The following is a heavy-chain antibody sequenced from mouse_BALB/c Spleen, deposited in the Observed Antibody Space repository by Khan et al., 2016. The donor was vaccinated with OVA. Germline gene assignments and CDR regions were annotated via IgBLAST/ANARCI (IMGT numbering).Heavy chain of an antibody. V-gene: IGHV1-7*01. CDR1: GYTFTTYW. CDR2: INPNSGYT. Sequence: VQLQQSGAELAKPGASVKMSCKASGYTFTTYWLHWVKQRPGQGLEWIGYINPNSGYTDYNEKFKDKATLSADKSSSTAYMHMSSLTSEDSAVFDCTRDRSDYWGQGTTLTVSS. D-gene: IGHD2-14*01. CDR3: TRDRSDY. J-gene: IGHJ2*01.